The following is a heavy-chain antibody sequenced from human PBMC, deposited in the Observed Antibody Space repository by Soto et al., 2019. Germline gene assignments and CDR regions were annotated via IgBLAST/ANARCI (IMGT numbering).Heavy chain of an antibody. CDR2: TYYRSKWYN. Sequence: PSSTLSLTCAISGDSVSSNSAAWNWIRQSPSRGLEWLGRTYYRSKWYNDYAVSVKSRITINPDTSKNQFSLQLNSVTPEDTAVYYCARGTTFSHIPVAGTFGMDFWCQGTTVTVSS. D-gene: IGHD6-19*01. J-gene: IGHJ6*02. V-gene: IGHV6-1*01. CDR3: ARGTTFSHIPVAGTFGMDF. CDR1: GDSVSSNSAA.